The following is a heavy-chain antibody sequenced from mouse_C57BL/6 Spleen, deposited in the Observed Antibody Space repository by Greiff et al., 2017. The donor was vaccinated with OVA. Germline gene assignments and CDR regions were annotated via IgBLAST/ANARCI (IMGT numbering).Heavy chain of an antibody. CDR3: ARYDDGSEAYFDD. CDR1: GFSLTSYA. J-gene: IGHJ1*03. Sequence: QVQLKESGPGLVAPSQSLSITCTVSGFSLTSYAISWVRQPPGKGLEWLGVIWTGGGTNYNSALKSRLSISKDKSKSQVYLKMSSLQTEDTAGYYCARYDDGSEAYFDDWGTGTTVTVSS. D-gene: IGHD2-3*01. CDR2: IWTGGGT. V-gene: IGHV2-9-1*01.